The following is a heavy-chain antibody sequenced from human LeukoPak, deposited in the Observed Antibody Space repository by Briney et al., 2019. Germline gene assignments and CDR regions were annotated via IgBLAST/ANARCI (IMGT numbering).Heavy chain of an antibody. J-gene: IGHJ3*02. V-gene: IGHV3-23*01. CDR1: GFTFNNYA. Sequence: PGGSLRLSCVASGFTFNNYAMSWVRQAPGKGLEWVSAISGSGGSTYYADSVKGRFTISRDNSMNTLYLQMNSLRAEDTAVYYCAKDRGGDIVVVPAANDAFDIWGQGTMVTVSS. CDR3: AKDRGGDIVVVPAANDAFDI. CDR2: ISGSGGST. D-gene: IGHD2-2*01.